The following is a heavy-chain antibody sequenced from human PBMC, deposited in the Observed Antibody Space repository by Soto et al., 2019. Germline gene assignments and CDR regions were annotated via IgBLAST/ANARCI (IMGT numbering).Heavy chain of an antibody. CDR2: ISSNGGST. J-gene: IGHJ4*02. D-gene: IGHD3-22*01. Sequence: EVQLVESGGGLVQPGGSLRLSCAASGFILSGYAMHWVRQAPGKGLEYISAISSNGGSTYYANSVKGRFIISRDNXTNTLYLQMGSLRAEDMAVYYCARDHYYDSTGLLDYWGQGTLVTVSS. CDR1: GFILSGYA. CDR3: ARDHYYDSTGLLDY. V-gene: IGHV3-64*01.